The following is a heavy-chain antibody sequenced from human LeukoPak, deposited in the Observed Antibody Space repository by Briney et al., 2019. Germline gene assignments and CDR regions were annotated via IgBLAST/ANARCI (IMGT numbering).Heavy chain of an antibody. CDR3: ARGGPVTTGYFDY. CDR2: INHSGST. Sequence: SETLSLTCAVYGGSFSGYYWSWIRQPPGKGLEWIGEINHSGSTNYNPSLKSRVTISVDTSKNQFSLKLSSVTAADTAVYYCARGGPVTTGYFDYWGQGTLVTVSS. J-gene: IGHJ4*02. V-gene: IGHV4-34*01. D-gene: IGHD4-17*01. CDR1: GGSFSGYY.